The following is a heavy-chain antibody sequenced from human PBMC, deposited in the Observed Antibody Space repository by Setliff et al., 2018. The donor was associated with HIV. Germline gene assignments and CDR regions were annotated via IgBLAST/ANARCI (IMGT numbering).Heavy chain of an antibody. CDR1: GFTFDDYA. Sequence: GGSLRLSCAASGFTFDDYAMHWGRQSPGKGPEWVAGITWNSATIAYADSVQGRFTISRDNDRHYVYLQMTSLRPEDTALYYCAKDYGDGHNWGAFDIWGQGTMVTVSS. CDR3: AKDYGDGHNWGAFDI. J-gene: IGHJ3*02. D-gene: IGHD3-16*01. V-gene: IGHV3-9*01. CDR2: ITWNSATI.